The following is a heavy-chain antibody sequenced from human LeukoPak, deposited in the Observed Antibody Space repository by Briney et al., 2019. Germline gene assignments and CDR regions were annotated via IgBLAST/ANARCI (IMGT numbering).Heavy chain of an antibody. V-gene: IGHV3-64*02. CDR2: INTDGRIT. D-gene: IGHD1-26*01. J-gene: IGHJ4*02. CDR3: TRDGGSFCDFDY. CDR1: GFSFRNYA. Sequence: GGSLRLSCVASGFSFRNYAIHWVRQAPGKGLEYVSVINTDGRITYYADSVKGRFTISRDNSKNTVYLQMGSLRGEDMAVYYCTRDGGSFCDFDYWGQGALVTVSS.